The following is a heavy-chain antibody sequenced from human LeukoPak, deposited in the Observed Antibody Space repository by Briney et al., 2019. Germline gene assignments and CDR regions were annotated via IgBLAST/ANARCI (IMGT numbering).Heavy chain of an antibody. Sequence: LVKVSCKASGGTFNNYAISWVRQAPGQGLEWMGRIVPILGIANYAQEFQGRLIITADKATSSAYMELSSLRSEDTAVYYCARDQGDNSYGYYAIWYAFDVWGQGTMVTVSS. D-gene: IGHD5-18*01. J-gene: IGHJ3*01. CDR2: IVPILGIA. CDR1: GGTFNNYA. V-gene: IGHV1-69*04. CDR3: ARDQGDNSYGYYAIWYAFDV.